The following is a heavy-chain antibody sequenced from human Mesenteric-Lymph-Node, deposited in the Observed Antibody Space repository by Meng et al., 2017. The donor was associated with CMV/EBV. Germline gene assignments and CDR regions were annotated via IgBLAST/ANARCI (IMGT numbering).Heavy chain of an antibody. CDR3: ARGGYSGYAR. CDR2: SNHSGST. D-gene: IGHD5-12*01. V-gene: IGHV4-34*01. CDR1: GGSFSGYY. Sequence: LTCAGYGGSFSGYYWSGIRQPPGKGLEWIGESNHSGSTNYNPSLKSRVTISVDTSKNQFSLKLSSVTAADTAVYYCARGGYSGYARWGQGTLVTVSS. J-gene: IGHJ4*02.